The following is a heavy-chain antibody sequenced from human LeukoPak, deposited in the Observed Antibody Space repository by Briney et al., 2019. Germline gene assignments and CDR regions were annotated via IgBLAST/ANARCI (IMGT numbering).Heavy chain of an antibody. CDR2: ISSSGSTI. J-gene: IGHJ6*04. CDR3: AELGITMIGGV. V-gene: IGHV3-48*03. CDR1: GFTFSSYE. Sequence: PGGSLSLFCAASGFTFSSYEMNWVRQATGKGLEWVSYISSSGSTIYYAYFVKGRFTISRDNAKNSLYLQMNSLRAEDTAVYYCAELGITMIGGVWGKGTTVTISS. D-gene: IGHD3-10*02.